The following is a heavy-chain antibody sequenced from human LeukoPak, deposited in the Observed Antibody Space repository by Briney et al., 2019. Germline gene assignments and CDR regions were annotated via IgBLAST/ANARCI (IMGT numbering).Heavy chain of an antibody. Sequence: PGGSLRLSCAASGFTFSDYNMNWVRQAPGEGLEWVSSISSSSSYIYYADSVKGRFTISRDNAKNSLYLQMNSLRAEDTAVYYCARDFVGNYGSLFYYYMDVWGKGTTVTVSS. V-gene: IGHV3-21*01. J-gene: IGHJ6*03. CDR3: ARDFVGNYGSLFYYYMDV. D-gene: IGHD3-10*01. CDR2: ISSSSSYI. CDR1: GFTFSDYN.